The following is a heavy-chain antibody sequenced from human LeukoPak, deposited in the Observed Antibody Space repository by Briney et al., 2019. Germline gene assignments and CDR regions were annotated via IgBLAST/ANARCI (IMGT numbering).Heavy chain of an antibody. CDR1: GGTFSSYA. CDR3: ALFSDYRDQY. Sequence: GDSVKVSCKPSGGTFSSYAISWVRQAPGPGLEWMGRMIPIFGTAYYAQKFQGRVTITTDESTSTANMELSSLRSEDTDVYYCALFSDYRDQYWGQGTLVTVSS. D-gene: IGHD4-17*01. V-gene: IGHV1-69*05. J-gene: IGHJ4*02. CDR2: MIPIFGTA.